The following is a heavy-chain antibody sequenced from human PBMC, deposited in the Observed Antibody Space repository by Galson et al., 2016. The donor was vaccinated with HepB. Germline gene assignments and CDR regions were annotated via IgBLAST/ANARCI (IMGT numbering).Heavy chain of an antibody. Sequence: SVKISCKAYGGTFSRYAINWVRQAPGQGLEWMGEIFPMFGTTNYAQKFQGRVTITADESTSTAYLELSSLSSGDTAVYYRARDPRRASGYYHFDYWGQGTLVTVSS. J-gene: IGHJ4*02. CDR2: IFPMFGTT. CDR3: ARDPRRASGYYHFDY. V-gene: IGHV1-69*13. CDR1: GGTFSRYA. D-gene: IGHD3-22*01.